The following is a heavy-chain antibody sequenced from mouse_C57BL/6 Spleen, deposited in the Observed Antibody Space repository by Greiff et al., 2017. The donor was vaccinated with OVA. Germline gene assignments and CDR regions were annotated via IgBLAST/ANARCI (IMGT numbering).Heavy chain of an antibody. CDR1: GFTFSDYG. V-gene: IGHV5-15*04. CDR3: ARRTGTDYAMDY. J-gene: IGHJ4*01. CDR2: ISNLAYSI. Sequence: DVMLVESGGGLVQPGGSLKLSCAASGFTFSDYGMAWVRQAPRKGPEWVAFISNLAYSIYYADTVTGRFTISRENAKNTLYLEMSSLRSEDTAMYYCARRTGTDYAMDYWGQGTSVTVSS. D-gene: IGHD4-1*01.